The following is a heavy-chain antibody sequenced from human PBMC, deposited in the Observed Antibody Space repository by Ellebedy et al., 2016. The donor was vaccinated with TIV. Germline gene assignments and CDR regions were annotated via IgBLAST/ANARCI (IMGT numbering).Heavy chain of an antibody. Sequence: AASVKVSCKSSGYTFTGHYMHWVRQAPGQGLEWMGWINPSSGGTDYAEKFQGRVTMARDMSISTAYMELSRRKSADTAVYYCARGRTSRYDLEWFDPWGQGTLVTVSS. V-gene: IGHV1-2*02. CDR2: INPSSGGT. CDR1: GYTFTGHY. CDR3: ARGRTSRYDLEWFDP. J-gene: IGHJ5*02. D-gene: IGHD1-1*01.